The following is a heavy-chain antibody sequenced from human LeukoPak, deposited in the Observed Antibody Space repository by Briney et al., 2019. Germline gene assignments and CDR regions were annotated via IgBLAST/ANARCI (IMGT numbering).Heavy chain of an antibody. Sequence: SQTLSLTCAVSGGSISSGGYSWSWIRQPPGKGLEWIGYIYHSGSTYYNPSLKSRVTISVDRSKNQFSLKLGSVTAADTAVYYCARETDYYYYGMDVWGQGTTVTVSS. CDR2: IYHSGST. CDR3: ARETDYYYYGMDV. CDR1: GGSISSGGYS. J-gene: IGHJ6*02. V-gene: IGHV4-30-2*01.